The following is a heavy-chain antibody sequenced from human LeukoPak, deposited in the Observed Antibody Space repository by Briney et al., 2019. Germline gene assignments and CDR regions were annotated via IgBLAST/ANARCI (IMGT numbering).Heavy chain of an antibody. J-gene: IGHJ4*02. CDR2: IYYSGST. Sequence: PSETLSLTCTVSGGSISSYYWSWIRQPPGKGLEWIGYIYYSGSTNYNPSLKSRVTISVDTSKNQFSLILSSVTAADTAVYYCARLMGLRLGEGSYFDFWGQGALVTVSS. V-gene: IGHV4-59*08. CDR1: GGSISSYY. CDR3: ARLMGLRLGEGSYFDF. D-gene: IGHD3-16*01.